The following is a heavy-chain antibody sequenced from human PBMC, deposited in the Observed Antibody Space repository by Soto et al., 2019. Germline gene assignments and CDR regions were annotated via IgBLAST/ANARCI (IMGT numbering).Heavy chain of an antibody. J-gene: IGHJ3*02. Sequence: QVQLQQWGTGQLKSSETLSLTCAVNGGSFSGYYWSWIRQPPGKGLGWIGEIHHSGSTNYNPSLKSRVTISLDTSKNQFSLKLNSVTAADTAVYYCATIVVVASTMRDDAFDIWGQGTMVTVSS. CDR2: IHHSGST. CDR3: ATIVVVASTMRDDAFDI. V-gene: IGHV4-34*01. CDR1: GGSFSGYY. D-gene: IGHD2-2*01.